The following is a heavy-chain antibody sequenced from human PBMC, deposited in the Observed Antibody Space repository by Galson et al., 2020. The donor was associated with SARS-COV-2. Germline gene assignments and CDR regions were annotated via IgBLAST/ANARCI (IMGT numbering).Heavy chain of an antibody. CDR3: ARQYGSAKSPPDY. V-gene: IGHV4-39*01. D-gene: IGHD2-2*01. Sequence: SETMSLTCTVSGGTISSSIYYWGWIRQPPGKGLEWIGTNYYSGSNYYNPSIKSRVTMSDDKSKNRFSLNLNSVTAADTAVYYCARQYGSAKSPPDYWGQGTPVTVSS. J-gene: IGHJ4*02. CDR2: NYYSGSN. CDR1: GGTISSSIYY.